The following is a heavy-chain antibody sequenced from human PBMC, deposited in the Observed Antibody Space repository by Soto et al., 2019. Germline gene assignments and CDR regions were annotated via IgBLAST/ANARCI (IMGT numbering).Heavy chain of an antibody. V-gene: IGHV3-23*01. D-gene: IGHD3-10*01. CDR1: GFTFSSYA. J-gene: IGHJ4*02. CDR2: ISGSGGST. CDR3: AKDWYYGSGSYYIFFDY. Sequence: PGGSLRLSCAASGFTFSSYAMSWVRQAPGKGLEWVSAISGSGGSTYYADSVKGRFTISRDNSKNTLYLQMNSLRAEDTAVYYCAKDWYYGSGSYYIFFDYWGQGTLVTVSS.